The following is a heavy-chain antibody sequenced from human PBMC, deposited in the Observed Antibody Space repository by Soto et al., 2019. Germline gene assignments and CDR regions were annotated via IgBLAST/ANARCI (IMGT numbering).Heavy chain of an antibody. CDR3: ARIGPLTTNFGMDV. CDR1: EFTFSRHG. CDR2: IWYDGSNK. J-gene: IGHJ6*02. V-gene: IGHV3-33*01. D-gene: IGHD4-4*01. Sequence: QVQLVESGGGVVQPGRSLRLSCAASEFTFSRHGMHWVRQAPGKGLEWVAVIWYDGSNKYYSDSVKGRFTISRDNSKNTLYLQMDSLRAEDTAVYYRARIGPLTTNFGMDVWGQGTAVTVSS.